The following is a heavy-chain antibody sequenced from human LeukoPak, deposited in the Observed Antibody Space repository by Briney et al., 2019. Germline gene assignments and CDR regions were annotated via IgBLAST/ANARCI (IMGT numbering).Heavy chain of an antibody. V-gene: IGHV4-31*03. CDR1: GGSISSGGYY. J-gene: IGHJ4*02. CDR3: ATGPSAAAGTGY. D-gene: IGHD6-13*01. Sequence: PSQTLSLICTVSGGSISSGGYYWSWIRQHPGMGLEWIGYIYYSGSTYYNPSLKSRVTISVDTSKNQFSLKLSSVTAADTAVYYCATGPSAAAGTGYWGQGTLVTVSS. CDR2: IYYSGST.